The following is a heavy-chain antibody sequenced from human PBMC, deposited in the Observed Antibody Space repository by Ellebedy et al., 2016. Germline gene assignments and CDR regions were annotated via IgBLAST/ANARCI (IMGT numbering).Heavy chain of an antibody. CDR2: IKQDGSEK. D-gene: IGHD3-16*01. J-gene: IGHJ4*02. Sequence: GGSLRLSXAASGFTFSRYWMSWVRQAPGKGLEWVANIKQDGSEKHYVDSVKGRITISRDNAENSLYLKMNSLRAEDTAVYYCVKASRGTHRRGLFDKWGQGTLVAVSS. V-gene: IGHV3-7*01. CDR1: GFTFSRYW. CDR3: VKASRGTHRRGLFDK.